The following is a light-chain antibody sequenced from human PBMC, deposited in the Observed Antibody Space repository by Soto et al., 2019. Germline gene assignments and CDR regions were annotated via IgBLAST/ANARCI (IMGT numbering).Light chain of an antibody. V-gene: IGKV3D-15*01. Sequence: EIVLTQSPGTLSLSPGERATLSCRASQSVSSSYLAWYQQKPGQGPRLLMYGASNRATGIPARFRGSGSGTELTLTISSLQSEDFAVYYCQQYNNWPSFGQGTRLEIK. CDR3: QQYNNWPS. CDR2: GAS. J-gene: IGKJ5*01. CDR1: QSVSSSY.